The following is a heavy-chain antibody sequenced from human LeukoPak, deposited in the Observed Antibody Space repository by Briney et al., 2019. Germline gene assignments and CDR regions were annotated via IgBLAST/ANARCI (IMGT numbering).Heavy chain of an antibody. CDR3: ARDPVGISSGAFDI. Sequence: SETLSLTCTVSGGSISSSSYYWGWIRQPPGKGLEWIGSINYSGSTNYNSSLKSRVTISVDTSKNQFSLKLSSVTAADTAVYYCARDPVGISSGAFDIWGQGTMVTVSS. J-gene: IGHJ3*02. CDR2: INYSGST. D-gene: IGHD6-6*01. CDR1: GGSISSSSYY. V-gene: IGHV4-39*07.